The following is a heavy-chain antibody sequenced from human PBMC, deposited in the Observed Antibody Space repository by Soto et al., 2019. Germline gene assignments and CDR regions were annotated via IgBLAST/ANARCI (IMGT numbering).Heavy chain of an antibody. D-gene: IGHD2-21*01. CDR3: AKDLGEVSPYYYYGMDV. J-gene: IGHJ6*02. Sequence: QVQLVQSGAEVKKPGSSVKVSCKASGGTFSSYAISWVRQAPGQGLEWMGGIIPIFGTANYAQKFQGRVTITADISTSTAYMELSSLRSGDTAVYYCAKDLGEVSPYYYYGMDVWGQGTTVTVSS. V-gene: IGHV1-69*06. CDR2: IIPIFGTA. CDR1: GGTFSSYA.